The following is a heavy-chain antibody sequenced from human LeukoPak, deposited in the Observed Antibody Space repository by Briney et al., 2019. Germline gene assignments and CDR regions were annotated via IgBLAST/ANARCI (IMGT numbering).Heavy chain of an antibody. J-gene: IGHJ4*02. CDR3: ARARDIVVSSNIYYFDY. CDR2: IYYSGST. V-gene: IGHV4-31*03. CDR1: GDSTSSGGYY. D-gene: IGHD2-2*01. Sequence: SETLSLTCTVSGDSTSSGGYYWNWIRQHPGKGLEWIGFIYYSGSTYHNPSLKSRVSISVDTSKNQFSLKLSSVTAADTAVYYCARARDIVVSSNIYYFDYWGQGTLVTVSS.